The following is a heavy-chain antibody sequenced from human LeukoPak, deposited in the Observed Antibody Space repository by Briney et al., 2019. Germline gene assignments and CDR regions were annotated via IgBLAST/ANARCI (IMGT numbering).Heavy chain of an antibody. J-gene: IGHJ6*02. Sequence: SETLSLTCTVSGGSISTAFYYWGWLRQPPGKGLEWIGSIYYSGSAYYNPSLRSRVTISIDTSTNQFSLKLTSVTAADTALYYCARWGYGSTIYHGLDVWGQGTTVTVSS. D-gene: IGHD3-10*01. CDR3: ARWGYGSTIYHGLDV. V-gene: IGHV4-39*07. CDR2: IYYSGSA. CDR1: GGSISTAFYY.